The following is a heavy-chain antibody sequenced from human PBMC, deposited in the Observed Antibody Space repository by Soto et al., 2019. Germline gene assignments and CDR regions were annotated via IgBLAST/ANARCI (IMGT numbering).Heavy chain of an antibody. CDR3: VQGRYPTMATPLDH. D-gene: IGHD1-1*01. Sequence: GGSLRLCCSASGFTFDNCAMHWVRQAPGKGLEWVSGISWDSTTVGYADSVKGRFTISRDDAKNSLYLQMNSLRREDTALYYCVQGRYPTMATPLDHWGQGTLVTVSS. J-gene: IGHJ5*02. V-gene: IGHV3-9*01. CDR2: ISWDSTTV. CDR1: GFTFDNCA.